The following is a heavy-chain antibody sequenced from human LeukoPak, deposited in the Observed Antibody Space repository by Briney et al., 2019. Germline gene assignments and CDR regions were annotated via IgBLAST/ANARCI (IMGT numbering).Heavy chain of an antibody. J-gene: IGHJ6*03. D-gene: IGHD3-22*01. V-gene: IGHV4-4*07. CDR3: AREPSSGYYNPRFLSYMDV. Sequence: PSETLSLTCTVSGGSISSYSWSWIRQPAGKGLEWIGRIYTSGSTNYNPSLKSRVTMSVDTSKNQFSLELSSVTAADTAVYYCAREPSSGYYNPRFLSYMDVWGKGTTVTVSS. CDR1: GGSISSYS. CDR2: IYTSGST.